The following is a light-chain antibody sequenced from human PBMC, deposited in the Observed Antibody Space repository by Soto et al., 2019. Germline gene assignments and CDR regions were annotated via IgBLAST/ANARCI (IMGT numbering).Light chain of an antibody. CDR2: DVS. CDR3: CSYAGSYTLV. V-gene: IGLV2-11*01. J-gene: IGLJ3*02. CDR1: SRDVGGYNY. Sequence: QSALTQPRSVSGSPGQSVTISCTGTSRDVGGYNYVSWYQQYPGKAPKLMIYDVSKRPSGVPDHFSGSKSGNTASLTISGLQAEDEADYYCCSYAGSYTLVFGGGNKLTVL.